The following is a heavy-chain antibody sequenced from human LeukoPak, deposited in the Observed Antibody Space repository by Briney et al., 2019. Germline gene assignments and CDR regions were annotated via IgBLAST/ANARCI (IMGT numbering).Heavy chain of an antibody. Sequence: SETLSLTCTVSGGSISSRSYYWGWIRQPPGKGLEWIGAFYYSGSTYYNPSLKSRVTISVDTSKNQFSLKLSSVTAADTAVYYCARGLRNPFYYYYYGMDVWGQGTTVTVSS. CDR2: FYYSGST. CDR3: ARGLRNPFYYYYYGMDV. J-gene: IGHJ6*02. CDR1: GGSISSRSYY. V-gene: IGHV4-39*01.